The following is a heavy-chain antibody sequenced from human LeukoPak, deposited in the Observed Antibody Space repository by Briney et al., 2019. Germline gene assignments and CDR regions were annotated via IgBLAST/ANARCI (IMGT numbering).Heavy chain of an antibody. J-gene: IGHJ6*02. CDR1: GFTFSSYW. V-gene: IGHV3-7*01. D-gene: IGHD1-26*01. CDR2: IKQDGSEK. Sequence: GGSLRLSCAASGFTFSSYWMSWVRQAPGKGLEWVANIKQDGSEKYYVDSVKGRFTISRDNAKNSLYLQMNSLRAEDTAVYYCARDVGSDYYYGMDVWGQGTTVTVSS. CDR3: ARDVGSDYYYGMDV.